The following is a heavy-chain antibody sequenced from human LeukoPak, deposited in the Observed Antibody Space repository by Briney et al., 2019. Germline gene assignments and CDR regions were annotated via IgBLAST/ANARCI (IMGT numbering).Heavy chain of an antibody. CDR2: IYYSGST. D-gene: IGHD6-19*01. CDR3: ARANCQWLVTGWFDP. J-gene: IGHJ5*02. CDR1: GGSISSSSYY. Sequence: SETLSLTCTVSGGSISSSSYYWGWIRQPPGKGLEWIGSIYYSGSTYYNPSLKGRVTISVDTSKNQFSLKLSSVTAADTAVYYCARANCQWLVTGWFDPWGQGTLVTVSS. V-gene: IGHV4-39*07.